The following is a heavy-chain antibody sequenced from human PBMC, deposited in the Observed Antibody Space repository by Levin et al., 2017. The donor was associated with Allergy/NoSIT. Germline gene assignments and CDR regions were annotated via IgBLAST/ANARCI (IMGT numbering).Heavy chain of an antibody. V-gene: IGHV3-72*01. CDR3: ANSWGIRGHSWPDY. Sequence: GGSLRLSCAASGFTFSDYYMDWVRQPPGKGLEWVGRIRNKANSYTTEYAASVLGRFSISRDDSKNSVFLQMNTLKTDDTAVYYCANSWGIRGHSWPDYWGQGTLVTVSS. D-gene: IGHD3-16*01. J-gene: IGHJ4*02. CDR1: GFTFSDYY. CDR2: IRNKANSYTT.